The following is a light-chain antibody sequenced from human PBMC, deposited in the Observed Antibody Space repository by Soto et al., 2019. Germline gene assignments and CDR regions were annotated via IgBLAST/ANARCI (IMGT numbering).Light chain of an antibody. Sequence: DIQMTQSPSTLSASVVDRVSITCRASQSISNWLAWYQQTTGKVPKLLIYDASSLESGVPSRFRGSGSWTEFTLTLSSLQPDDFETYYCQQYNSYSLTFGQGTKVDIK. CDR1: QSISNW. V-gene: IGKV1-5*01. J-gene: IGKJ1*01. CDR3: QQYNSYSLT. CDR2: DAS.